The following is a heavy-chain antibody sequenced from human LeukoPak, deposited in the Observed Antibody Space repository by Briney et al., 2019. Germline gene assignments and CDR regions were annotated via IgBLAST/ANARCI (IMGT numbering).Heavy chain of an antibody. CDR3: ARHGQSLSNARWNWFDP. CDR1: GYTFINHW. D-gene: IGHD2/OR15-2a*01. V-gene: IGHV5-51*01. J-gene: IGHJ5*02. Sequence: KGGESLKISCKTSGYTFINHWIGWVRQVPGQGLEWMGIIYPGDSDTRYSPSFRGQVTISADKSLSTAYLQWSSLKASDTAVYYCARHGQSLSNARWNWFDPWGQGTLVTVSS. CDR2: IYPGDSDT.